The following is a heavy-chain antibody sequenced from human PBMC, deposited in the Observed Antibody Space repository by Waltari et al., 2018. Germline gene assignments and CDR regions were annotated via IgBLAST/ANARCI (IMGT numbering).Heavy chain of an antibody. CDR1: GGSFSGYY. CDR2: INHAGYT. CDR3: VRLEDCTGPGGHCYSGNPFALDV. J-gene: IGHJ6*02. D-gene: IGHD2-15*01. Sequence: QVQLQQWGAGLLQSSETLSLPCAAYGGSFSGYYWGWVRQPPGKGLEWIGEINHAGYTNHNPSLRSRVTMSADTSKSQFSLKLNSVTAADTAVYYCVRLEDCTGPGGHCYSGNPFALDVWGQGTTVTVSS. V-gene: IGHV4-34*02.